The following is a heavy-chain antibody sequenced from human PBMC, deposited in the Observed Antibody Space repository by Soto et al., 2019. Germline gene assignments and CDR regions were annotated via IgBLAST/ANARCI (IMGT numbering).Heavy chain of an antibody. V-gene: IGHV4-30-4*01. Sequence: PSETLSLTCTVSGGSISSGDYYWSWIRQPPGKGLEWTGYIYYSGSTYYNPSLKSRVTISVDTSKNQFSLKLSSVTAADTAVYYCARGERQLLGIAAAPGYFDYWGQGTLVTVSS. CDR2: IYYSGST. J-gene: IGHJ4*02. CDR3: ARGERQLLGIAAAPGYFDY. CDR1: GGSISSGDYY. D-gene: IGHD6-13*01.